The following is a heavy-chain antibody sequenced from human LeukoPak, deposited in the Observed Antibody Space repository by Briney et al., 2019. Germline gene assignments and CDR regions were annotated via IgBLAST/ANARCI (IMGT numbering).Heavy chain of an antibody. V-gene: IGHV3-21*01. Sequence: PGGSLRLSCPASGFTFSTYTMHWVRQAPGKGLEWVSSISTSSSYIYYADSVKGRFTISRDSAKNSLYLQMNNLRAEDTAVYYCARDGIYGDYDYWGQGTLVTVSS. CDR1: GFTFSTYT. CDR3: ARDGIYGDYDY. J-gene: IGHJ4*02. D-gene: IGHD4-17*01. CDR2: ISTSSSYI.